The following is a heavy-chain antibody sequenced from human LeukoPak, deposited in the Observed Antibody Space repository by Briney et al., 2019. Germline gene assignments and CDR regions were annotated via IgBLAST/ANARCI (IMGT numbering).Heavy chain of an antibody. CDR1: GYTFTGYY. Sequence: ASVKVSCKASGYTFTGYYMHWVRQAPGQGLEWMGWINPNSGGTNYAQKFQGRVTMTRDTSISTAYMELSRLGSDDTAVYYCARVGAWGSGIDYWGQGTLVTVSS. J-gene: IGHJ4*02. D-gene: IGHD3-10*01. CDR2: INPNSGGT. V-gene: IGHV1-2*02. CDR3: ARVGAWGSGIDY.